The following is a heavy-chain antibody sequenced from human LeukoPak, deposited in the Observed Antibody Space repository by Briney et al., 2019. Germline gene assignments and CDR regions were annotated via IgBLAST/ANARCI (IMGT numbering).Heavy chain of an antibody. D-gene: IGHD1-14*01. V-gene: IGHV3-7*01. J-gene: IGHJ4*02. Sequence: GGSLRLPCAASGFLFSRYWMSWVRQAPGKGLEWVANIKEDGSEKYYVESMKGRFTISRGNVKNSLYLQINSLRAEDTAVYYCARDSFETDIDYWGQGTLVTVSS. CDR1: GFLFSRYW. CDR3: ARDSFETDIDY. CDR2: IKEDGSEK.